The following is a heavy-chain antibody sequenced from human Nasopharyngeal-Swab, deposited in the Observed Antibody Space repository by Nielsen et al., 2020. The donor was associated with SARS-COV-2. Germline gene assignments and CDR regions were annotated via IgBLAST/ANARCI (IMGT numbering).Heavy chain of an antibody. D-gene: IGHD2/OR15-2a*01. Sequence: SETLTLTCTAPGCSISGYYWSWIRQPPGKGLEWIGHIFYSGSTTYNPSLRSRVTTSVETPKNQFSLRLSSVTAADTAVYFCARRGNSYGGNWFDSWGLGSLVVVSS. CDR1: GCSISGYY. CDR2: IFYSGST. CDR3: ARRGNSYGGNWFDS. V-gene: IGHV4-59*01. J-gene: IGHJ5*01.